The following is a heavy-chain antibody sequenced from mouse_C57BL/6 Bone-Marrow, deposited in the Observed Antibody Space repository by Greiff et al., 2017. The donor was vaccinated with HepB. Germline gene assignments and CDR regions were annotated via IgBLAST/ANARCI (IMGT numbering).Heavy chain of an antibody. CDR2: IHPNSGST. Sequence: QVQLQQPGAELVKPGASVKLSCKASGYTFTSYWMHWVKQRPGQGLEWIGMIHPNSGSTNYNEKFKSKATLTVDKSSSKAYMQLSSLTSEDSAVYYCARRSVVVPFDYWGQGTTLTVSS. D-gene: IGHD1-1*01. CDR3: ARRSVVVPFDY. CDR1: GYTFTSYW. V-gene: IGHV1-64*01. J-gene: IGHJ2*01.